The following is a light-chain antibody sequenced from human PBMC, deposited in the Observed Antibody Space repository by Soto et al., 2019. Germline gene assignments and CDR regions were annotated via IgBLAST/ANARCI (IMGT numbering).Light chain of an antibody. CDR3: QQRSDWPA. Sequence: EIVLTQSPVTLSLSPGERATLSCRASQTIASYLAWYQQKPGQAPRLLIYDASNRATDIPARFSGSGSGTDFTLTISSLEPEDSAVYYCQQRSDWPAVGQGTKVDIK. J-gene: IGKJ2*01. V-gene: IGKV3-11*01. CDR1: QTIASY. CDR2: DAS.